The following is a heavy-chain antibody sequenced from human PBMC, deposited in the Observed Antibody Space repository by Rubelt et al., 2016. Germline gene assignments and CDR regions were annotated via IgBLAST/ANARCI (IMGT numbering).Heavy chain of an antibody. J-gene: IGHJ4*02. D-gene: IGHD2-15*01. V-gene: IGHV1-69*04. CDR2: IIPILGIA. CDR3: ARDRGGYYFDY. Sequence: APGQGLEWMGRIIPILGIANYAQKFQGRVTITADKSTSTAYMELSSLRSDDTAVYYCARDRGGYYFDYWGQGTLVTVSS.